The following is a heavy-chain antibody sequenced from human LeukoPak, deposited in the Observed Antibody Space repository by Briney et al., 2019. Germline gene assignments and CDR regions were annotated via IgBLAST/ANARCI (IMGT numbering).Heavy chain of an antibody. Sequence: PSETLSLTCAVYGGSFSGYYWSWIRQPPGKGLEWIGYIYYSGSTNYNPSLKSRGTISLDTSKNQFSLKLSSVTAADTAVYYCARGNYDSSGYYFGYWGQGTLVTVSS. CDR1: GGSFSGYY. V-gene: IGHV4-59*08. D-gene: IGHD3-22*01. CDR2: IYYSGST. CDR3: ARGNYDSSGYYFGY. J-gene: IGHJ4*02.